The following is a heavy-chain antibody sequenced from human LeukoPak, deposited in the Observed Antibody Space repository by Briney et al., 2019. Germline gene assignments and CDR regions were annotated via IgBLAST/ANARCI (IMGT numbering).Heavy chain of an antibody. V-gene: IGHV1-3*01. CDR3: ARDQEVRGVIFYYGMDV. CDR1: GYTFTSYA. D-gene: IGHD3-10*01. CDR2: INAGNGNT. J-gene: IGHJ6*02. Sequence: ASVKVSCTASGYTFTSYAMHWVRQAPGQRLEWMGWINAGNGNTKYSQKFQGRVTITRDTSASTAYMELSSLRSEDTAVYYCARDQEVRGVIFYYGMDVWGQGTTVTVSS.